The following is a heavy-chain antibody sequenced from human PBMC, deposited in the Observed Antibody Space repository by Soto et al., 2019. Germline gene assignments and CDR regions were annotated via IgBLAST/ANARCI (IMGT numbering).Heavy chain of an antibody. CDR2: IDPSDSYT. CDR1: GYSVTIYW. V-gene: IGHV5-10-1*01. Sequence: GASLTNSCQCSGYSVTIYWIIWERQLHGKGLEWMGRIDPSDSYTNYSPSFQGHVTISADKSISTAYLQWSSLKASDTAMYYFARHPIPVTTSYHGMDVCGQATTVSVSS. J-gene: IGHJ6*02. D-gene: IGHD4-17*01. CDR3: ARHPIPVTTSYHGMDV.